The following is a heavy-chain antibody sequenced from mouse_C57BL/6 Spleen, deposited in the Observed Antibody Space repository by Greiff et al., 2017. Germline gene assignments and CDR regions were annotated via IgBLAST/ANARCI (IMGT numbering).Heavy chain of an antibody. D-gene: IGHD1-1*01. V-gene: IGHV1-80*01. J-gene: IGHJ4*01. CDR1: GYAFSSYW. CDR3: ARKDYGSSYDYAMDY. Sequence: VHLVESGAELVKPGASVKISCKASGYAFSSYWMNWVKQRPGKGLEWIGQIYPGDGDTNYNGKFKGKATLTADKSSSTAYMQLSSLTSEDSAVYFCARKDYGSSYDYAMDYWGQGTSVTVSS. CDR2: IYPGDGDT.